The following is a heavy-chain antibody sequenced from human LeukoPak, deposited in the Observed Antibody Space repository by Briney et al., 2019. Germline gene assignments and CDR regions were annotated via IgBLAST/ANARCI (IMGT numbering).Heavy chain of an antibody. CDR1: GFTFSSYW. D-gene: IGHD6-25*01. Sequence: PGGSLRLSCAASGFTFSSYWMSWVRQAPGKGLEGVANIKQDGSEKYYVDSVKGRFTISRDNAENSLYLQMNSLRTEDPALYYCAKGPMHEAAAGHFDYWGQGTLVTVSS. J-gene: IGHJ4*02. V-gene: IGHV3-7*03. CDR2: IKQDGSEK. CDR3: AKGPMHEAAAGHFDY.